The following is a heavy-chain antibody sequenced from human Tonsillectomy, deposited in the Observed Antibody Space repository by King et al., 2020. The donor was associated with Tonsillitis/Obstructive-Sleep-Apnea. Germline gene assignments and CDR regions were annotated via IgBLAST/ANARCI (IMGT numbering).Heavy chain of an antibody. CDR3: TTAVPAAPSIEEYYFDY. CDR1: GFTFSNAW. J-gene: IGHJ4*02. D-gene: IGHD2-2*01. CDR2: IKSKTDGGTT. V-gene: IGHV3-15*01. Sequence: VQLVESGGGLVKPGGSLRLSCAASGFTFSNAWMSWVRQAPGKGLEWVGRIKSKTDGGTTDYAAPVKGRFTISRDDSKNTLYLQMNSLKTEDTAVYYCTTAVPAAPSIEEYYFDYWGQGTLVTVSS.